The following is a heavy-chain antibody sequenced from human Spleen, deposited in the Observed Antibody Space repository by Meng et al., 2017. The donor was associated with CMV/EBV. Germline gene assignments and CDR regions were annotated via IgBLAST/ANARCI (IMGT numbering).Heavy chain of an antibody. CDR1: GFTFSSYG. CDR2: IRYDGSNK. Sequence: GGSLRLSCAASGFTFSSYGMHWVRQAPGKGLEWVAFIRYDGSNKYYADSVKGRFTTSRDNSKNTLYLQMNSLRAEDTAVYYCANEGRLEGATPYYYYYGMDVWGQGTTVTVSS. D-gene: IGHD1-26*01. CDR3: ANEGRLEGATPYYYYYGMDV. J-gene: IGHJ6*02. V-gene: IGHV3-30*02.